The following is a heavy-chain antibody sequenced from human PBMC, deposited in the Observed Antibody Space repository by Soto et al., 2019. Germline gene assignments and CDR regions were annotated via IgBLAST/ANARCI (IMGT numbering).Heavy chain of an antibody. CDR3: ARRGLAQASMFDY. D-gene: IGHD3-16*01. CDR2: ISYRGST. J-gene: IGHJ4*02. CDR1: GGSVSSGSYY. Sequence: QVQLQESGPGLVKPSETLSLTCTVSGGSVSSGSYYWSWIRQPPGKGLEWIGYISYRGSTNYNPSLKSRVTISVETSKNQFSLKLSSVTAAATAVDYCARRGLAQASMFDYWGQGTLVTVSS. V-gene: IGHV4-61*01.